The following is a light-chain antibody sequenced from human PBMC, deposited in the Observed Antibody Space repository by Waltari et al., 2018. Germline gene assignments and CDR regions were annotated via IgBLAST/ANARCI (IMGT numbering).Light chain of an antibody. CDR1: RSNIGGGSD. V-gene: IGLV1-40*01. CDR2: TNT. J-gene: IGLJ3*02. Sequence: QSVLTQPPSVSGAPGQSITISCTGSRSNIGGGSDVHWYQQRPGAAPRLLISTNTNRPSGVSDRFSGSKSDTSASLAITGLQADDEADYYCQSYDTSLSASVFGGGTKVTVL. CDR3: QSYDTSLSASV.